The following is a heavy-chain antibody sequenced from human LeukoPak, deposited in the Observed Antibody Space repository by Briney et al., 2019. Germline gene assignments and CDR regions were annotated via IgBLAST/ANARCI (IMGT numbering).Heavy chain of an antibody. D-gene: IGHD5-18*01. J-gene: IGHJ4*02. CDR2: ISSSSSYI. CDR1: GFTFSSYS. Sequence: GGSLRLSCAASGFTFSSYSMNWVRQAPGKGLEWVSSISSSSSYIYYADSVKGRFTISRDNAKNSLNLQVNSLRVEDTAVYYCARDSSDYGYEEWKWGQGTLVTVSS. CDR3: ARDSSDYGYEEWK. V-gene: IGHV3-21*01.